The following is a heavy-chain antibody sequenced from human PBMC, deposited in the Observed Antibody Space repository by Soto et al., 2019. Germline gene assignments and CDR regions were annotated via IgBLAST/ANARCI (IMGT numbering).Heavy chain of an antibody. D-gene: IGHD3-22*01. J-gene: IGHJ4*02. V-gene: IGHV3-23*01. CDR1: GFTFSSYA. Sequence: EVQLLEAGGGLVQPGGSLRLSCAASGFTFSSYAMSWVRQAPGKGLEWVSAISGSGGSTYYADSVKGRFTISRVNSKNPLYLQMNSLRAEDTAVYYCAKEAPWGSSGYYRPIDYWGQGTLVTVSS. CDR2: ISGSGGST. CDR3: AKEAPWGSSGYYRPIDY.